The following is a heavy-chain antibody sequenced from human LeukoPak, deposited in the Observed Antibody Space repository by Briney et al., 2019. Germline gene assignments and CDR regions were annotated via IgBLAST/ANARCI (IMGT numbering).Heavy chain of an antibody. Sequence: PGGSLRLSCAASGFDFNDYPMNWVRQAPGKGLEWVSAISGSGGSTYYADSVKGRFTISRDNSKNTLYLQMNSLRAEDTAVYYCATVVTPYLNYFDYWGQGTLVTVSS. CDR3: ATVVTPYLNYFDY. J-gene: IGHJ4*02. CDR2: ISGSGGST. D-gene: IGHD4-23*01. V-gene: IGHV3-23*01. CDR1: GFDFNDYP.